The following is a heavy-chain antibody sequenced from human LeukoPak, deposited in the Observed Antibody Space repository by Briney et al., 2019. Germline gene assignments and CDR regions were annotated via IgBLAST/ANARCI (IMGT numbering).Heavy chain of an antibody. J-gene: IGHJ3*02. CDR1: GGSFSGYY. Sequence: SETLSLTCAVYGGSFSGYYWSWIRQPPGKGLEWIGEINHSGSTNYNPSLKSRVTISVDTSKNQFSLQLNSVTPEDTSVYYCARTGYTGAFDIWGQGTMVTVSS. D-gene: IGHD2-2*02. CDR3: ARTGYTGAFDI. CDR2: INHSGST. V-gene: IGHV4-34*01.